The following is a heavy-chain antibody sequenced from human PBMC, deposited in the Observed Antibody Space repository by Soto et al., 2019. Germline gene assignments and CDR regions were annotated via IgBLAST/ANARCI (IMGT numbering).Heavy chain of an antibody. CDR2: INASNGNT. J-gene: IGHJ4*02. CDR1: GYTFTSYA. Sequence: GGSVKVCFKASGYTFTSYAMHLVRKAPGQRLEWMGWINASNGNTKYSQKFQGRVTITRDTSASTAYMELSSLRSEDTAVYYCARGDKAMVRFDYWGQGTMVTVSS. D-gene: IGHD5-18*01. CDR3: ARGDKAMVRFDY. V-gene: IGHV1-3*01.